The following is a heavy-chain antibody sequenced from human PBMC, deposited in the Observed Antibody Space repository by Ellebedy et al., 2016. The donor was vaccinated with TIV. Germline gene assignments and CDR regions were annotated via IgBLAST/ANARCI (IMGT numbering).Heavy chain of an antibody. J-gene: IGHJ4*02. CDR3: AKDSGRSGWYFDY. D-gene: IGHD6-19*01. V-gene: IGHV3-53*01. CDR2: IYSGGST. Sequence: GESLKISCAASGFTVSNNFMSWVRQAPGKGLEWVSLIYSGGSTYYTDSVKGRFIISRDNSKNTVYIQIKSLRAEDTAVYYCAKDSGRSGWYFDYWGQGTPVTVSS. CDR1: GFTVSNNF.